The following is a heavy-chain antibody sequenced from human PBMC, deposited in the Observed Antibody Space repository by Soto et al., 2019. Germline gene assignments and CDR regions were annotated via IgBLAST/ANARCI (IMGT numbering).Heavy chain of an antibody. Sequence: SGPTLVNPTQTLTLTCTFSGFSLSSRGMRVSWIRQPPGKALEWLARIDWDDDKFYTTPLQTRLTISKDTSKNQVVLTLTNTDPADTATYYCARIAYYYDSSGSHYYDYWGQGTLVTVSS. CDR3: ARIAYYYDSSGSHYYDY. D-gene: IGHD3-22*01. V-gene: IGHV2-70*04. CDR2: IDWDDDK. CDR1: GFSLSSRGMR. J-gene: IGHJ4*02.